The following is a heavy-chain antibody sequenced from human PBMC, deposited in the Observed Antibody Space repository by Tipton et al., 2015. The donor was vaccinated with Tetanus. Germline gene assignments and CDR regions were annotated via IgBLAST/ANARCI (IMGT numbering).Heavy chain of an antibody. Sequence: TLSLTCTVSGDSISSYYWSWIRQPPGRGLEWIGEINLSGRTNYNSSLKSRVTISVDTSKNQFSLKLSSVTAADTAVYYCARDRGLTTGGGIGMDVWGQGTTVTVSS. D-gene: IGHD4-17*01. CDR2: INLSGRT. CDR3: ARDRGLTTGGGIGMDV. CDR1: GDSISSYY. J-gene: IGHJ6*02. V-gene: IGHV4-59*01.